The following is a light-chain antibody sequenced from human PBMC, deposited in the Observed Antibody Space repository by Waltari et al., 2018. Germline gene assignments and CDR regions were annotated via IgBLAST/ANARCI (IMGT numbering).Light chain of an antibody. J-gene: IGKJ4*01. CDR3: QQYCRTPLT. Sequence: DIVMTQSPESLAVSLGERATINCKSSQSVLYSSNNKNYLAWYQQKPGQPPKLLIYWASTRESGVPDRFSGSGSGTYFTLIISSLQAEDVAVYYCQQYCRTPLTFGGGTKVEIK. CDR1: QSVLYSSNNKNY. CDR2: WAS. V-gene: IGKV4-1*01.